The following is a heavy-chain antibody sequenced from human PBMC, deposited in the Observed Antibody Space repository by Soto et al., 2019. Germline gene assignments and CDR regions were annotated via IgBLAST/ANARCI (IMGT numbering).Heavy chain of an antibody. CDR2: IYYSGST. J-gene: IGHJ4*02. CDR1: GGSISSYY. Sequence: TSETLSLTCTVSGGSISSYYWSWIRQPPGKGLEWIGYIYYSGSTNYNPSLKSRVTISVDTSKNQFSLKLSSVTAADTAVYYCARGYSGYDYEFDYWGQGTLVTVSS. CDR3: ARGYSGYDYEFDY. V-gene: IGHV4-59*01. D-gene: IGHD5-12*01.